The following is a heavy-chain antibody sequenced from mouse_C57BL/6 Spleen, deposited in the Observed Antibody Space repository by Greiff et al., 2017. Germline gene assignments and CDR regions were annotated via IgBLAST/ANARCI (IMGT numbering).Heavy chain of an antibody. Sequence: EVQLQQSGPELVKPGASVKISCKASGYTFTDYYMNWVKQSHGKSLEWIGDINPNNGGTSYNQKFKGKATLTVDKSSSTAYMELRSLTSEDSAVYYCARRGNYYEYPYDYAMDYWGQGTSVTVSS. CDR1: GYTFTDYY. V-gene: IGHV1-26*01. J-gene: IGHJ4*01. D-gene: IGHD2-4*01. CDR2: INPNNGGT. CDR3: ARRGNYYEYPYDYAMDY.